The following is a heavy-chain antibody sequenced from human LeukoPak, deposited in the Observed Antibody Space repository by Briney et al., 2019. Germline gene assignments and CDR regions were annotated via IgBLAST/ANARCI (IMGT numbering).Heavy chain of an antibody. CDR2: IRYDGSNK. D-gene: IGHD1-7*01. J-gene: IGHJ4*02. V-gene: IGHV3-30*02. CDR1: GFTFINYG. CDR3: AKEVLGYNWHLGVASDY. Sequence: PGGSLRLSCAASGFTFINYGMHWVRQAPGKGLDWVAFIRYDGSNKYYADSVKGRFSISRDNSKNTLYLQMNSLRAEDTAVYYCAKEVLGYNWHLGVASDYWGQGTLVTVSS.